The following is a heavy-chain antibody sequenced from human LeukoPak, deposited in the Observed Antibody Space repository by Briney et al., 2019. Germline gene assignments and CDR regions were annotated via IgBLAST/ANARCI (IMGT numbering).Heavy chain of an antibody. J-gene: IGHJ5*02. Sequence: PGGSLRLSCAASGFTFDDYAMHWVRQAQGKGLEWVSGISWNSGSIGYADSVKGRFTISRDNAKNSLYLQMNSLRAEDTALYYCAKDAARGLLSNWFDPWGQGTLVTVSS. CDR1: GFTFDDYA. CDR2: ISWNSGSI. D-gene: IGHD2-21*02. CDR3: AKDAARGLLSNWFDP. V-gene: IGHV3-9*01.